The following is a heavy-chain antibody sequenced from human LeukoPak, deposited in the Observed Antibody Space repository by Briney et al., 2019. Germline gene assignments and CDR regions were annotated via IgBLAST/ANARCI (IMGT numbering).Heavy chain of an antibody. Sequence: PSETLSLTCIVSGGSISSGGHYWSWIRQPPGKGLEWIGEINHSGSTNYNPSLKSRVTISVDTSKNQFSLKLSSVTAADTAVYYCALAGYYDSSGYYGVDYWGQGTLVTVSS. J-gene: IGHJ4*02. CDR1: GGSISSGGHY. D-gene: IGHD3-22*01. V-gene: IGHV4-39*07. CDR3: ALAGYYDSSGYYGVDY. CDR2: INHSGST.